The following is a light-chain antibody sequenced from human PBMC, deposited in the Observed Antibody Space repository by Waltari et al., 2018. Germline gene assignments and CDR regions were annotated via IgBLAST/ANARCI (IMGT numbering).Light chain of an antibody. Sequence: DIQLTQSPSFLSASVGDRVTLTCRASQGIGSYLAWYQQKPGKAPKLLIYAASTLQSGVPSRFSGSGSGTEFTLTISSLQPEDFATYYCQQLNSYPYTFGQGTKLEIK. V-gene: IGKV1-9*01. J-gene: IGKJ2*01. CDR1: QGIGSY. CDR3: QQLNSYPYT. CDR2: AAS.